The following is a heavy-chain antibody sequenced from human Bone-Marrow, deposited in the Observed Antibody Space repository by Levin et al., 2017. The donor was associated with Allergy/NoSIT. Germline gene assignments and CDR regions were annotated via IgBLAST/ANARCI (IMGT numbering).Heavy chain of an antibody. CDR2: LYSGGRT. CDR3: ARDGPRASYYYYGMDV. Sequence: GESLKISCAASGFTVSTHYMSWVRQAPGKGLEWVSVLYSGGRTYYADSVKGRFTISRDNSKNTLYFQMNSLRAEDTAVYYCARDGPRASYYYYGMDVWGQGTTVTVSS. CDR1: GFTVSTHY. J-gene: IGHJ6*02. V-gene: IGHV3-66*01.